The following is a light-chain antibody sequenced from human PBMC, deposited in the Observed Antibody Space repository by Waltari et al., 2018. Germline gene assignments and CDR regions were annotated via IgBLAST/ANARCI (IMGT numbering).Light chain of an antibody. J-gene: IGLJ3*02. CDR2: NDS. CDR1: HLGSKS. V-gene: IGLV3-21*04. CDR3: QVWDSYSAHVV. Sequence: SYVLIQPPSVSVAPGKTATITCGGDHLGSKSVHWYQQRPGQAPVLVINNDSDRPSGIAERLSGSNSGNTATLTISRVEAGDEADYYCQVWDSYSAHVVFGGGTKLTVL.